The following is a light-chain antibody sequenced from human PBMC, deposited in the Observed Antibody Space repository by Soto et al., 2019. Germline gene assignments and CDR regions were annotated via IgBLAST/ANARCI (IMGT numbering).Light chain of an antibody. CDR1: QSLIHSDGIAY. CDR2: KVY. CDR3: MQGTHWPIT. J-gene: IGKJ5*01. Sequence: VVRSQSPLSLPVTLGQPASISCRSNQSLIHSDGIAYFSWFQQRPGRSPRRLIYKVYNRDSGVQARFSGSGSGTDFALKIRRVEAEDVGVYYCMQGTHWPITVGQGTRLEIK. V-gene: IGKV2-30*02.